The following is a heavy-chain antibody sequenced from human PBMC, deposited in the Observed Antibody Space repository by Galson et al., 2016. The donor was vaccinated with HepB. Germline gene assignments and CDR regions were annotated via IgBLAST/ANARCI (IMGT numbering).Heavy chain of an antibody. V-gene: IGHV3-7*01. CDR1: GFSFSSCW. CDR3: ASQSYYDSSGYYYSAYYLDY. D-gene: IGHD3-22*01. CDR2: IKQDGSEK. J-gene: IGHJ4*02. Sequence: SLRLSCAASGFSFSSCWMSWVRQAPGKGLEWVANIKQDGSEKYYVDSVKGRFTISRDNAKNSLYLQMNSLRAEDTAVYYCASQSYYDSSGYYYSAYYLDYWGQGTLVTVSS.